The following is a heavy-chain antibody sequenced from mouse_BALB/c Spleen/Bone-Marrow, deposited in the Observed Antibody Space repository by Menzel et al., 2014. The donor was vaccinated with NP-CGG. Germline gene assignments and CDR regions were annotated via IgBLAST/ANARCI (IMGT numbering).Heavy chain of an antibody. D-gene: IGHD1-2*01. CDR2: VNPNNGGT. CDR1: GYTFTEYT. Sequence: EVQLQESGPELVKPGASVKISCKTSGYTFTEYTMHWVKQSHGKSLEWIGGVNPNNGGTIYNQKFKGKATLTVDKSSSTAYMELRSLTSEDSAVYYCARKDYGYNYVMDYWGQGTSVTVSS. J-gene: IGHJ4*01. V-gene: IGHV1-18*01. CDR3: ARKDYGYNYVMDY.